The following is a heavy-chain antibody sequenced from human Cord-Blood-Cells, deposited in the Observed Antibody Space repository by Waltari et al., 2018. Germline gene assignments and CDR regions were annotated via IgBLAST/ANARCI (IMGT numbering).Heavy chain of an antibody. J-gene: IGHJ4*02. CDR3: ARDPVTTVTYYFDY. CDR2: ISSSSSYI. D-gene: IGHD4-4*01. Sequence: EVQLVESGGGMVKPGGSLGLSCAASGFTFRRYTMNWLRPAPGKGLEWVSSISSSSSYIYYADSVKDRFTISRDNAKNSLYLQMNSLRAEDTAVYYCARDPVTTVTYYFDYWGQGTLVTVSS. V-gene: IGHV3-21*01. CDR1: GFTFRRYT.